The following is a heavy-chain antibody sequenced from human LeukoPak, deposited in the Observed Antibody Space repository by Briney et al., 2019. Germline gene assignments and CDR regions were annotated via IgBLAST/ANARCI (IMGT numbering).Heavy chain of an antibody. CDR1: GFSVSSNY. CDR2: IYSRGTT. J-gene: IGHJ4*02. Sequence: QTGGSLRLSCAASGFSVSSNYVSWVRQAPGKGLEWVSVIYSRGTTYYADSIKGRFTISRDNSKNTLSLQMNSLRPEDTAVYYCAKDWGSYFASGSSYFDYWGQGNLVTVSP. V-gene: IGHV3-66*03. CDR3: AKDWGSYFASGSSYFDY. D-gene: IGHD3-10*01.